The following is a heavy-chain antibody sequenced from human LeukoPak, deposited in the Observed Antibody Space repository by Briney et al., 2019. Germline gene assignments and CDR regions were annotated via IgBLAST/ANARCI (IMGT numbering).Heavy chain of an antibody. CDR2: ISWNRGSI. Sequence: GRSLRLSCAASGFTFDGYGMHWVRQAPGKGLEWVSGISWNRGSIGYADSVKGRFTISRDTAKNSLYLQMNSLRPEDTALYYCAKGGAAADNYWYFDLWGRGTLVTVSS. D-gene: IGHD6-13*01. V-gene: IGHV3-9*01. CDR1: GFTFDGYG. J-gene: IGHJ2*01. CDR3: AKGGAAADNYWYFDL.